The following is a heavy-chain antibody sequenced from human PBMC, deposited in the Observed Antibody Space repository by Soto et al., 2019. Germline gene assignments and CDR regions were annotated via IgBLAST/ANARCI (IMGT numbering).Heavy chain of an antibody. CDR1: GFTFSSYS. CDR3: ARDHSSGWYGGWFDP. J-gene: IGHJ5*02. CDR2: ISSSSSYI. Sequence: PGGSLRLSCAASGFTFSSYSMNWVRQAPGKGLEWVSSISSSSSYIYYADSVKGRFTISRDNAKNSLYLQMNSLRAEDTAVYYCARDHSSGWYGGWFDPWGQGTLVTVSS. V-gene: IGHV3-21*01. D-gene: IGHD6-19*01.